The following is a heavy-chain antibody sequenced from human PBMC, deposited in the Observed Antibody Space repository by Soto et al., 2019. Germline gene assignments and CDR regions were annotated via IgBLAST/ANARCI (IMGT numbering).Heavy chain of an antibody. V-gene: IGHV1-69*02. Sequence: QVQLVQSGAEVKKPGSSVKVSCKASGGTFSSYTISWVRQAPGQGLEWMGRIIPILGIANYAQKFQGRVTIAADKSTSTAYMELSSLRSEDTAVYYCARGVRAPLYYYMDVWGKGTTVTVSS. CDR2: IIPILGIA. CDR3: ARGVRAPLYYYMDV. CDR1: GGTFSSYT. D-gene: IGHD3-10*01. J-gene: IGHJ6*03.